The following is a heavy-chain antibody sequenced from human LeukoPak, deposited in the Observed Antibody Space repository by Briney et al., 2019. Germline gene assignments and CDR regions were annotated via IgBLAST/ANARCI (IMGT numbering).Heavy chain of an antibody. CDR2: ISGSGGST. J-gene: IGHJ4*02. CDR3: AKDHSYSGYDFVRDFDY. Sequence: GRSLRLSCAASGFTFSSYAMSWVREAPGKGLEWVSAISGSGGSTYYADSVKGRFTISRDNSKNTLYLQMNSLRAEDTAVYYCAKDHSYSGYDFVRDFDYWGQGTLVTVSS. D-gene: IGHD5-12*01. V-gene: IGHV3-23*01. CDR1: GFTFSSYA.